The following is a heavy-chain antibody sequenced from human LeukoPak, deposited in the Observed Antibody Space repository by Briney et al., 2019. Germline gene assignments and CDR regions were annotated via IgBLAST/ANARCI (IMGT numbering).Heavy chain of an antibody. CDR3: VRTMYYYDTSGSNSFDP. CDR2: ISSNGGTT. Sequence: QPGGSLRLSCSASGFTFSSYALHWVRQAPGKGLEYVSAISSNGGTTYYTDSVKGRFTISRDNSKNTLFLQMSSLRAEDTAVYYCVRTMYYYDTSGSNSFDPWGQGTLVTVSS. J-gene: IGHJ5*02. CDR1: GFTFSSYA. V-gene: IGHV3-64D*06. D-gene: IGHD3-22*01.